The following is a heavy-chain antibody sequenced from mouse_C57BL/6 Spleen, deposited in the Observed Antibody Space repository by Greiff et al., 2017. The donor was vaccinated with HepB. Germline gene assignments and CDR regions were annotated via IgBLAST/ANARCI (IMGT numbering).Heavy chain of an antibody. V-gene: IGHV5-17*01. CDR3: ANWEWFAY. J-gene: IGHJ3*01. CDR2: ISSGSSTI. D-gene: IGHD4-1*01. Sequence: EVKLMESGGGLVKPGGSLKLSCAASGFTFSDYGMHWVRQAPEKGLEWVAYISSGSSTIYYADTVKGRFTISRDNAKNTLFLQMTSLRSEDTAMYYCANWEWFAYWGQGTLVTVSA. CDR1: GFTFSDYG.